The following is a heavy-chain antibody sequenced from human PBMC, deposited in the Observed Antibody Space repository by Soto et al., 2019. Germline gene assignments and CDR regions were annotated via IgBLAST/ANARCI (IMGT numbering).Heavy chain of an antibody. CDR1: GFTFSNYA. Sequence: PGGSLRLSCAASGFTFSNYAVTWVRQAPGKGLEWVSTISGSGGSTYYADPVKGRFTISRDNSKNTLYFQMNSLRAEDTAVYYCARDAGNYIPDYWGQGALVTVSS. V-gene: IGHV3-23*01. CDR2: ISGSGGST. CDR3: ARDAGNYIPDY. J-gene: IGHJ4*02. D-gene: IGHD4-4*01.